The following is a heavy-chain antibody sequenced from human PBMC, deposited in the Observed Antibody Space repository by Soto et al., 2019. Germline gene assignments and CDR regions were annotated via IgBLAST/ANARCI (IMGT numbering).Heavy chain of an antibody. V-gene: IGHV1-69*13. CDR2: IIPIFGTA. J-gene: IGHJ6*02. Sequence: ASVKVSCKASGGNFSSYAISWVRQAPGQGLEWMGGIIPIFGTANYAQKFQGRVTITADESTSTAYMELSSLGSEDTAVYYCARRRRYHQWYYYGMDVWVQGTTVTVSS. CDR3: ARRRRYHQWYYYGMDV. CDR1: GGNFSSYA. D-gene: IGHD3-9*01.